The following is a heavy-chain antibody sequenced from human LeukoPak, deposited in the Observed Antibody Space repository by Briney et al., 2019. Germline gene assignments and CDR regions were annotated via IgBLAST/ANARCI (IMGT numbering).Heavy chain of an antibody. CDR2: SKWNGGRT. Sequence: AGSLRLSCAASGFTFDEYGMRWVPQGPGKGLEGVFGSKWNGGRTGYADSVKGRVTISTDNAKNSLYLQINSLRAEDTALYYCARGYYYDNSGLFDYWGQGTLVTVSS. CDR1: GFTFDEYG. D-gene: IGHD3-22*01. J-gene: IGHJ4*02. CDR3: ARGYYYDNSGLFDY. V-gene: IGHV3-20*04.